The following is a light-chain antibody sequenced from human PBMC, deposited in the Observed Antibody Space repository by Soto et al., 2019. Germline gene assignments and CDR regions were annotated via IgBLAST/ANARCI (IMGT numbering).Light chain of an antibody. Sequence: DIQLTQSPSFLSASVGDRVTISCRASQGISAYLAWYQQKPGKAPKLLIYGASTLQSGVPSRFSGSASGTEFTLTISSLQPEDFATYFCQQFNAYPLTFGGVTKLEIQ. CDR1: QGISAY. CDR2: GAS. V-gene: IGKV1-9*01. J-gene: IGKJ4*01. CDR3: QQFNAYPLT.